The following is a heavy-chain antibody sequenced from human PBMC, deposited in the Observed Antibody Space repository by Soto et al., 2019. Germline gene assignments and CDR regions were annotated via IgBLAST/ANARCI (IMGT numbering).Heavy chain of an antibody. CDR3: ARGDREDIAGVIGVRPGEYGVDV. V-gene: IGHV3-30-3*01. J-gene: IGHJ6*02. CDR1: GFTFRSYA. D-gene: IGHD2-21*01. CDR2: ISYDGGNK. Sequence: QVQLVESGGGVVQPGRSLRLSCAASGFTFRSYAMHWVRQAPGKGLECVAVISYDGGNKFYRDYVKGRFTISRDNFRNTVSLQINSLRYEDTAVYYCARGDREDIAGVIGVRPGEYGVDVWGQGTTVTVSS.